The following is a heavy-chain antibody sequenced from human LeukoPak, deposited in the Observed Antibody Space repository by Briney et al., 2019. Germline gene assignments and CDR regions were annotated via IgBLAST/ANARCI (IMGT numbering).Heavy chain of an antibody. CDR2: ISSSSSNI. Sequence: AGGSLRLSCAASGFTFSSYSMNWVRQAPGKGLEWVSYISSSSSNIYYADSVKGRFTIPRDNAKNSLYLQMNSLRAEDTAVYYCARAGGDFWSGDWGQGTLVTVSS. CDR1: GFTFSSYS. CDR3: ARAGGDFWSGD. J-gene: IGHJ4*02. V-gene: IGHV3-48*01. D-gene: IGHD3-3*01.